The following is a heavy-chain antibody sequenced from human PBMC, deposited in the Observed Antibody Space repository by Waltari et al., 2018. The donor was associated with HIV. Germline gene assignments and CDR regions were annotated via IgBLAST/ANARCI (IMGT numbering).Heavy chain of an antibody. D-gene: IGHD4-17*01. CDR3: ARMTTWSFEI. J-gene: IGHJ3*02. CDR1: GYSISSGYY. CDR2: MHQSGNN. Sequence: QVQLQESGPGLVKPSETLYLTCNVSGYSISSGYYWGWPRQHPGKGLESIWSMHQSGNNYCIPSLKGRVIISVDTSKNQFSLKLSSLTAADTAVYYCARMTTWSFEIWGQGTVVTVSS. V-gene: IGHV4-38-2*02.